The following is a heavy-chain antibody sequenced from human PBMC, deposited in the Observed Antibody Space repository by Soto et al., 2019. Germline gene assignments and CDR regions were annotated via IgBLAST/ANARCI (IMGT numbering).Heavy chain of an antibody. CDR1: GGTFSSYA. D-gene: IGHD5-18*01. J-gene: IGHJ4*02. CDR3: ATDSTWIQHENYFDY. CDR2: IIPIFGTA. V-gene: IGHV1-69*13. Sequence: SVKVSCKASGGTFSSYAISWVRQAPGQGLEWMGGIIPIFGTANYAQKFQGRVTITADESTSTAHMELSSLRSEDTAVYYCATDSTWIQHENYFDYWGQGTLVTVSS.